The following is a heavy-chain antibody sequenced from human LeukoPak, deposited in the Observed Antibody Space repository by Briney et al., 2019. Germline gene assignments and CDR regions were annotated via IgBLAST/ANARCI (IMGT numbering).Heavy chain of an antibody. J-gene: IGHJ4*02. CDR1: GGSISSGSYY. D-gene: IGHD1-14*01. CDR2: IYTSGST. CDR3: ESSGFGIRTDDY. Sequence: SETLSLTCTVSGGSISSGSYYWSWIRQPAGKGLEWIGRIYTSGSTNYNPSLKSRVTISVDTSKNQFSLKLSSVTAADTAVYYCESSGFGIRTDDYWGQGTLVTVSS. V-gene: IGHV4-61*02.